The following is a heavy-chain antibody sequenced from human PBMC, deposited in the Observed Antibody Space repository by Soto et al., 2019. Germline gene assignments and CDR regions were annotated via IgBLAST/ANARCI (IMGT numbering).Heavy chain of an antibody. CDR3: AKDLAYCGGDCYPGAFQH. Sequence: LRLSCAASGFPFSDHAMHWVRQTPGKGLEWVSAITGRGDSTYYADSVKGRFTISRDNSRNTLYLQMNSLRAEDTAVYYCAKDLAYCGGDCYPGAFQHWGQGTLVTVSS. CDR1: GFPFSDHA. J-gene: IGHJ1*01. CDR2: ITGRGDST. V-gene: IGHV3-23*01. D-gene: IGHD2-21*02.